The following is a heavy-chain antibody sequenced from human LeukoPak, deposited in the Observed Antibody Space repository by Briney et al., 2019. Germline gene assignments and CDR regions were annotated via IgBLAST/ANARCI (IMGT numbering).Heavy chain of an antibody. Sequence: ASVKVSCKVSGYTLTELSMHWVRQAPGKGLEWMGGFDPEDGEVIYAQKFQGRVTITADESTSTAYMELSSLRSEDTAVYYCARKEIRGEMGDYWGQGTLVTVSS. V-gene: IGHV1-24*01. CDR1: GYTLTELS. D-gene: IGHD3-10*01. CDR2: FDPEDGEV. J-gene: IGHJ4*02. CDR3: ARKEIRGEMGDY.